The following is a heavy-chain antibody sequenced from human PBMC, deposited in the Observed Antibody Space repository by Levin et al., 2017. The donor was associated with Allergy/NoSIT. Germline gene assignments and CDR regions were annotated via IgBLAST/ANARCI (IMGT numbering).Heavy chain of an antibody. Sequence: SETLSLTCAVYGGSFSGYYWSWIRQPPGKGLEWIGQINHSGSTNYNPSLKSRVTISVDTSKNQFSLKLSSVTAVGTAVYYCAGRVWGWGWFDPWGQGTRVTVSS. CDR1: GGSFSGYY. J-gene: IGHJ5*02. CDR3: AGRVWGWGWFDP. CDR2: INHSGST. D-gene: IGHD7-27*01. V-gene: IGHV4-34*01.